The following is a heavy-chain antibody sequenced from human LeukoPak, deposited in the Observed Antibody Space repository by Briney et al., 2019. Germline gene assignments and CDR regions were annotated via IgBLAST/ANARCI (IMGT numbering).Heavy chain of an antibody. CDR2: ISGSGDST. CDR3: AKEPDLGEY. J-gene: IGHJ4*02. CDR1: GFTVSSYA. D-gene: IGHD3-10*01. V-gene: IGHV3-23*01. Sequence: PGGSLRLSCAASGFTVSSYAMSWVRQAPGKGLEWVSAISGSGDSTYYADSVRGRFTISRDNSKNTLYLQMNSLSAEATAVDYCAKEPDLGEYWGQGTLVTVSS.